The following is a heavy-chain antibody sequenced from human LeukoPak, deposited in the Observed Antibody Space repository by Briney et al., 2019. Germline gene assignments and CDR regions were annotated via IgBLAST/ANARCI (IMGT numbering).Heavy chain of an antibody. CDR3: ARETYGDYWFDY. D-gene: IGHD4-17*01. V-gene: IGHV3-53*01. CDR1: GFTFSNYA. Sequence: GGSLRLSCAASGFTFSNYAMSWVRQAPGKGLEWVSVIYSGGSTYYADSVKGRFTISRDNSKNTLYLQMNSLRAEDTAVYYCARETYGDYWFDYWGQGTLVTVSS. J-gene: IGHJ5*01. CDR2: IYSGGST.